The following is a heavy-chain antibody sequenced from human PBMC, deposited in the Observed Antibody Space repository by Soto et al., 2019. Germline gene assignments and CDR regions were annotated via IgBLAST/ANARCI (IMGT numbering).Heavy chain of an antibody. D-gene: IGHD3-16*01. CDR1: GYSFTSYW. Sequence: GPSLKISCKGSGYSFTSYWISWVRQMPGKGLEWMGRIDPSDSYTNYSPSFQGHVTISADKSISTAYLQWSSLKASDTAMYYCARLGGEVRTTHYYYYCGMVVWGQGSTVIVSS. CDR3: ARLGGEVRTTHYYYYCGMVV. CDR2: IDPSDSYT. J-gene: IGHJ6*02. V-gene: IGHV5-10-1*01.